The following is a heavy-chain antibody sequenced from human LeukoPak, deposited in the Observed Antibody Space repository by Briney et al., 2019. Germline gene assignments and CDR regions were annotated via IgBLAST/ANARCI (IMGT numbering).Heavy chain of an antibody. CDR1: GGSISSYY. V-gene: IGHV4-59*08. J-gene: IGHJ4*02. CDR2: IYYSGST. Sequence: SETLSLTCTVSGGSISSYYWSWIRQPPGKGLEWIGYIYYSGSTNYNPSLKSRVTISVDTSKNQFSLKLSSVTAADTAVYYCARHRRERYYYGSGSYYGPLDYWGQGTLVTVSS. CDR3: ARHRRERYYYGSGSYYGPLDY. D-gene: IGHD3-10*01.